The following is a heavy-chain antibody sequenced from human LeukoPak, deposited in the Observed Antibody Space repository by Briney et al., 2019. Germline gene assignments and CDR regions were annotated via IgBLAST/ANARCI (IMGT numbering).Heavy chain of an antibody. CDR2: IGGSGGST. CDR3: ARAAPYYYDSSGYSAFDS. CDR1: GFTFSSYA. V-gene: IGHV3-23*01. J-gene: IGHJ3*02. Sequence: GALRLSCAASGFTFSSYAMSWVRQAPGPGLEWVSAIGGSGGSTYYADSVKGRFTISRDNSKNTLYLQMNSLRDEDTAVYYCARAAPYYYDSSGYSAFDSWGQGTMVTVSA. D-gene: IGHD3-22*01.